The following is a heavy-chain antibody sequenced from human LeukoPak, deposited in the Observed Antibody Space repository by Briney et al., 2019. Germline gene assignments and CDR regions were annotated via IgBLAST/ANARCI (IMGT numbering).Heavy chain of an antibody. D-gene: IGHD6-19*01. J-gene: IGHJ4*02. V-gene: IGHV3-23*01. CDR3: AKDFLSSGWYHTFDY. CDR1: GFTFSSYG. CDR2: ISGSGGST. Sequence: GRSLRLSCAASGFTFSSYGMHWVRQAPGKGLEWVSAISGSGGSTYYADSVKGRFTISRDNSKNTLYLQMNSLRAEDTAVYYCAKDFLSSGWYHTFDYWGQGTLVTVSS.